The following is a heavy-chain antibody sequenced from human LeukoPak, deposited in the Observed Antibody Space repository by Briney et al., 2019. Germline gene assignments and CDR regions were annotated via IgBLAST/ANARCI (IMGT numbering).Heavy chain of an antibody. CDR1: GGYFSGTY. CDR2: INHRGST. J-gene: IGHJ4*02. V-gene: IGHV4-34*01. CDR3: ARGAEFYCSGGSCYSSYFDY. D-gene: IGHD2-15*01. Sequence: SETLSLTCAVYGGYFSGTYWSWIRQPPGKGLEWIGEINHRGSTNYNPSLKSRVTISVDTSKNQFSLKLSSVTAADTAVYYCARGAEFYCSGGSCYSSYFDYWGQGTLVTVSS.